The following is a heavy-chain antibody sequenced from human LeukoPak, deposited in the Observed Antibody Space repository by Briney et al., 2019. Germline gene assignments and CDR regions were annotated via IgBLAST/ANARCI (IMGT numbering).Heavy chain of an antibody. V-gene: IGHV3-7*01. CDR1: GFTFSSYW. D-gene: IGHD1-26*01. CDR3: ARLVGATNYYYYYMDV. J-gene: IGHJ6*03. CDR2: IKQDGSEK. Sequence: GGSLRLSCAASGFTFSSYWMSWVRQAPGKGLEWVANIKQDGSEKYYVDSVKGRFTISRDNAKSSLYLQMNSLRAEDTAVYYCARLVGATNYYYYYMDVWGKGTTVTISS.